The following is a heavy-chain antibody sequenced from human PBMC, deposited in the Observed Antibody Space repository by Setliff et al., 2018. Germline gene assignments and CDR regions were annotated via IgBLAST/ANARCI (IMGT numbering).Heavy chain of an antibody. CDR1: GYSFTNYW. CDR3: ARRTEYYNFWSGYYDY. CDR2: IYPGDSDT. J-gene: IGHJ4*02. Sequence: GESLKISCKGSGYSFTNYWIGWVRQMPGKGLEWMGIIYPGDSDTRYSPSFQGQVTISADKSISTAYLQWSSLKASDTAMYYCARRTEYYNFWSGYYDYWGQGTLVTVPS. D-gene: IGHD3-3*01. V-gene: IGHV5-51*01.